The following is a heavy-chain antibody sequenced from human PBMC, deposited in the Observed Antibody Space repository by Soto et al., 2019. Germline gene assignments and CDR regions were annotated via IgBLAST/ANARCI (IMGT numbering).Heavy chain of an antibody. Sequence: GSLRLSCAASGFTFSSYAMSWVRQAPGKGLEWVSAISGSGGSTYYADSVKGRFTISRDNSKNTLYLQMNSLRAEDTAVYYCARNFGEATYYYYYYGMDVWGQGTTVTVSS. J-gene: IGHJ6*02. CDR2: ISGSGGST. CDR3: ARNFGEATYYYYYYGMDV. V-gene: IGHV3-23*01. CDR1: GFTFSSYA. D-gene: IGHD5-12*01.